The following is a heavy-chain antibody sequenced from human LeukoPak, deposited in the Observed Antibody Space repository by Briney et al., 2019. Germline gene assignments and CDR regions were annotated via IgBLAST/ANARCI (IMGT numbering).Heavy chain of an antibody. Sequence: ASVKVSCTASGYTFTSYGISWVRQAPGQGLEWMGWISAYNGNTNYAQKLQGRVTMTTDTSTSTAYMELRSLRSDDTAVYYCARAEWYYDFWSGYYIDYWGQGTLVTVSS. J-gene: IGHJ4*02. CDR1: GYTFTSYG. D-gene: IGHD3-3*01. CDR2: ISAYNGNT. V-gene: IGHV1-18*01. CDR3: ARAEWYYDFWSGYYIDY.